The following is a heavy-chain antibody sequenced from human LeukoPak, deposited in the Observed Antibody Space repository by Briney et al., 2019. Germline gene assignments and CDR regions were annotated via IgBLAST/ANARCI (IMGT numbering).Heavy chain of an antibody. V-gene: IGHV4-39*07. CDR1: GGSISSSSYY. CDR3: AREDSSSWYLASFDY. CDR2: IYYSGST. D-gene: IGHD6-13*01. J-gene: IGHJ4*02. Sequence: SETLSLTCTVSGGSISSSSYYWGWIRQPPGKGLEWIGSIYYSGSTYYNPSIKSRVTISVDTSKNQFSPKLSSVTAADTAVYYCAREDSSSWYLASFDYWGQGTLVTVSS.